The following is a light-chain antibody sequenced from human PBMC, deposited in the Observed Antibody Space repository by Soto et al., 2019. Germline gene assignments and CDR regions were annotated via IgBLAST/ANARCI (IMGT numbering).Light chain of an antibody. Sequence: IVLTQTTDTLSLSPGERATLSFRASQSVRAYLAWYQQKPGQAPRLLIYDASNRATGIPARFSGSGSGTDFTLTISGLEPEDFAVYYCQQRSSWPLTFGGGTKVDIK. J-gene: IGKJ4*01. CDR1: QSVRAY. CDR2: DAS. V-gene: IGKV3-11*01. CDR3: QQRSSWPLT.